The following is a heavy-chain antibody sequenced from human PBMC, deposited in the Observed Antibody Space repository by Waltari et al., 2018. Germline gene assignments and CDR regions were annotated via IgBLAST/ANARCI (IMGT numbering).Heavy chain of an antibody. CDR2: VHGRTGGT. CDR3: ARDRGRGLYLDT. V-gene: IGHV4-4*02. J-gene: IGHJ4*02. Sequence: QESGPGLVQPSWSLSFTCAVSGDSASSPYLWNWVRQPPGKGLDWLEQVHGRTGGTHYNPYVASRVTVSLDTYNNQFSLKRTYATAAETAVYYCARDRGRGLYLDTWGPGTLGTVSP. D-gene: IGHD2-15*01. CDR1: GDSASSPYL.